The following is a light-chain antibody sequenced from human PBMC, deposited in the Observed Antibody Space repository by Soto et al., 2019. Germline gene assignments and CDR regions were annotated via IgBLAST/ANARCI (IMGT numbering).Light chain of an antibody. CDR2: DVS. J-gene: IGLJ2*01. CDR1: SSDVGGYNY. Sequence: QSALTQPASVSGSLGQSITISCTGTSSDVGGYNYVSWYQQHPGKAPKLMIYDVSNRPSGVSNRFSGSKSGNTASLTISGLQDEDEADYYCSSYTSSSTYVVFGGGTKLTVL. V-gene: IGLV2-14*01. CDR3: SSYTSSSTYVV.